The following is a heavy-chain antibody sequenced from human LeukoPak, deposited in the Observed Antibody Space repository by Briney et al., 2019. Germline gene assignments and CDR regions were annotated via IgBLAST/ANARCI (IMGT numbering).Heavy chain of an antibody. CDR2: IYCSGST. J-gene: IGHJ4*02. D-gene: IGHD5-12*01. V-gene: IGHV4-59*01. CDR3: ARDGYSGSDAL. Sequence: SETLSLTCTVSGGSISSYYWSWIRQPPGKGLEWIGSIYCSGSTNYNPSLKSRVTISVDTSQNQFSLKLSSVTAADTAVYYCARDGYSGSDALWGQGTLVTVSS. CDR1: GGSISSYY.